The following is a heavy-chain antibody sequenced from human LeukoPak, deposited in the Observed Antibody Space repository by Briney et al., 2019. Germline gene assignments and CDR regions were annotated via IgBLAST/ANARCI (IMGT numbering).Heavy chain of an antibody. CDR3: ATGYCSSTSCYAGNYYGMDV. V-gene: IGHV5-10-1*01. CDR2: IAPSDSYT. J-gene: IGHJ6*04. CDR1: GYSFTSYW. D-gene: IGHD2-2*01. Sequence: GESLRISCKGSGYSFTSYWISWVRQMPGKGLEWMGRIAPSDSYTNYSPSFQGHVTISADKSISTAYLQWSSLKASDTAMYYCATGYCSSTSCYAGNYYGMDVWGKGTTVTVSS.